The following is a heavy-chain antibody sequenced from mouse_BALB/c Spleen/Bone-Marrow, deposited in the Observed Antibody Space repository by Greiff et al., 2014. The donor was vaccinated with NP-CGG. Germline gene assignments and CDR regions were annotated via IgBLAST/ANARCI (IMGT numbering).Heavy chain of an antibody. CDR1: GFSLTDYG. D-gene: IGHD4-1*01. J-gene: IGHJ2*01. CDR3: AKLNWDEGDY. Sequence: VQVVESGPGLVAPSQSLSITCTVSGFSLTDYGVSWIRQPPGKGLEWLGVTWGGGITYYNSALKSRLSISKDNSKSQVFLKMNSLQTDDTAMYYCAKLNWDEGDYWGQGTTLTVSS. CDR2: TWGGGIT. V-gene: IGHV2-6-5*01.